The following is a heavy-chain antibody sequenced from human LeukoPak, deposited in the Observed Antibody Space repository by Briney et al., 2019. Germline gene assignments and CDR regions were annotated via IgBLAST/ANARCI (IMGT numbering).Heavy chain of an antibody. D-gene: IGHD6-19*01. CDR1: GDSVSSNSAA. J-gene: IGHJ4*02. CDR2: TYYRSKWYN. V-gene: IGHV6-1*01. Sequence: SQTLSLTCAISGDSVSSNSAAWNWIRQSPSRGLEWLGRTYYRSKWYNDYAVSVKSRITINPDTSKNQFSLQLNSVTAADTAVYYCARVSAVAVNFDYWGQVTLVTVSS. CDR3: ARVSAVAVNFDY.